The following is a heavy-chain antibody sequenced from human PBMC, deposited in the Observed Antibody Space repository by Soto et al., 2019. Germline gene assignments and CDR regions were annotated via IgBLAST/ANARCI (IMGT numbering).Heavy chain of an antibody. J-gene: IGHJ4*02. CDR2: IRVHKGNT. V-gene: IGHV1-18*01. Sequence: ASVKVSCKASGYNFINYGITWVRQAPGQGLEWMGWIRVHKGNTNYAQKFQGRVTMSTDTSTSTAYMELRSLRPDDTAVYYCVRDLDGSGSYYTDHWGLGTSVTVPQ. D-gene: IGHD3-10*01. CDR1: GYNFINYG. CDR3: VRDLDGSGSYYTDH.